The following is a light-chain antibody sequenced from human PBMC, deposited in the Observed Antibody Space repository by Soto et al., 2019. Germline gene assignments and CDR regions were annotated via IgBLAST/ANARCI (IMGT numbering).Light chain of an antibody. CDR1: QSISSY. CDR3: QQSYSAPVT. Sequence: DIQMTQSPSSLSASIGDRVTITCRASQSISSYLNWFQQKPGEAPKLLIQAASSLQSGVPTRFSGSASGIDFTLTINRALPEDFAVYYCQQSYSAPVTFGQGTKL. J-gene: IGKJ2*01. CDR2: AAS. V-gene: IGKV1-39*01.